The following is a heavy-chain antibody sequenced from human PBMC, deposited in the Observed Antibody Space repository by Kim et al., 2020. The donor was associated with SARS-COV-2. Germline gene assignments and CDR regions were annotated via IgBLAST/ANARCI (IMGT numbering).Heavy chain of an antibody. V-gene: IGHV3-74*01. J-gene: IGHJ4*02. CDR1: GFTFSRYW. Sequence: GGSLRLSCAASGFTFSRYWMHWVRQTPEKGLVWVSRISTAGTTTTYADSVKGRFTISRDDAKNTLYLQMSSLRAEDTAIYYCVRSDYYDNSGYYYGQWGQGTPVTVSP. CDR2: ISTAGTTT. D-gene: IGHD3-22*01. CDR3: VRSDYYDNSGYYYGQ.